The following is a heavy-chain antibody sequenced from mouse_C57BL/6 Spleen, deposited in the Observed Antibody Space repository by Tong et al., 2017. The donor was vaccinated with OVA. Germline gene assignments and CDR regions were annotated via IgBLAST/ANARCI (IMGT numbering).Heavy chain of an antibody. V-gene: IGHV5-6-3*01. CDR2: INSNGGST. CDR1: GFTFSSYG. D-gene: IGHD2-14*01. Sequence: EVQLVESGGGLVQPGGSLKLSCAASGFTFSSYGMSWVRQTPDKRLELVATINSNGGSTYYPDSVKGRFTISRDNAKNSLYLQMSSLKSEDTGMYYCAREDYRYGYAIDYWGQGTSVTVSS. CDR3: AREDYRYGYAIDY. J-gene: IGHJ4*01.